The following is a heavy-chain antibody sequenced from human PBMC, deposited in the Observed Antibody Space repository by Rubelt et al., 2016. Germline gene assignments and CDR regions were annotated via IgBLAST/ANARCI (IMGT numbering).Heavy chain of an antibody. V-gene: IGHV1-46*01. CDR3: ARTKTVEMATIPLAY. CDR2: INPSGGST. CDR1: GYTFTSYY. Sequence: QVQLVQSGAEVKKPGASVEVSCKASGYTFTSYYMHWVRQAPGQGLEWMGIINPSGGSTSYEQECEGRVTMTRDTSTSTGYMERSSLRSEDTAVYYCARTKTVEMATIPLAYWGQGTLVTVSS. D-gene: IGHD5-24*01. J-gene: IGHJ4*02.